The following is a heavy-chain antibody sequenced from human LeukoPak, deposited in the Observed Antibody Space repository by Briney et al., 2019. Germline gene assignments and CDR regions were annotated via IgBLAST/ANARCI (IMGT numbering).Heavy chain of an antibody. Sequence: SETLSLTCTVSGGSISSYYWSWIRQPPRKGLEWIGYIYYSGSTNYNPSLKSRVTISVDTSKNQFSLKLSSVTAADTAVYYCARDRAYWYFDLWGRGTLVTVSS. V-gene: IGHV4-59*01. J-gene: IGHJ2*01. CDR3: ARDRAYWYFDL. CDR1: GGSISSYY. D-gene: IGHD3-10*01. CDR2: IYYSGST.